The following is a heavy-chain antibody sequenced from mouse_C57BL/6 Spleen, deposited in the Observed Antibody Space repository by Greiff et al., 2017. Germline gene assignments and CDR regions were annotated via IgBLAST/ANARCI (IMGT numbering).Heavy chain of an antibody. CDR2: ISDGGSYT. V-gene: IGHV5-4*01. CDR1: GFTFSSYA. J-gene: IGHJ4*01. Sequence: EVQVVESGGGLVKPGGSLKLSCAASGFTFSSYAMSWVRQTPEKRLEWVATISDGGSYTYYPDNVKGRFTISRDNAKNNLYLQMSHLKSEDTAMYYCARGGDYGSSWAMDYWGQGTSVTVSS. D-gene: IGHD1-1*01. CDR3: ARGGDYGSSWAMDY.